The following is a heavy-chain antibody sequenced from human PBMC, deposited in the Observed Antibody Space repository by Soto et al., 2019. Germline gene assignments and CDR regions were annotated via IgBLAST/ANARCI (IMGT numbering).Heavy chain of an antibody. CDR2: IYYSGST. CDR3: ARLPYYYDSSGYYPDAFDI. J-gene: IGHJ3*02. Sequence: QVQLQESGPGLVKPSQTLSLTCTVSGGSISSGGYYWSWIRQHPGKGLEWIGYIYYSGSTYYNPSLKSRVTISVATSKNQFSLKLSSVTAADTAVYYCARLPYYYDSSGYYPDAFDIWGQGTMVTVSS. V-gene: IGHV4-31*03. D-gene: IGHD3-22*01. CDR1: GGSISSGGYY.